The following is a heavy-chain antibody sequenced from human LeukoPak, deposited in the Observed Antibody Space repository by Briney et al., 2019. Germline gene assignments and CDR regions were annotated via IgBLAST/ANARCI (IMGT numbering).Heavy chain of an antibody. Sequence: PSETLSLTCTVSGGSISSYYWSWIRQPPGKGLEWIGYIYYSGSTNYNPSLKSRVTISVDTSKNLFSLKLSSVTAADTAVYYCARVKGGYDSSGYYYYYYGMDVWGQGTTVTVSS. V-gene: IGHV4-59*01. J-gene: IGHJ6*02. CDR3: ARVKGGYDSSGYYYYYYGMDV. CDR1: GGSISSYY. CDR2: IYYSGST. D-gene: IGHD3-22*01.